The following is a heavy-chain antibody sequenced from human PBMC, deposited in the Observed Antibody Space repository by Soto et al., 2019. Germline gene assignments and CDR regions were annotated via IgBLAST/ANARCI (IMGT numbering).Heavy chain of an antibody. CDR3: ARGTYYYGSGSAARTTVTTFTFDY. Sequence: SETLSLTCAVYGGSFSGYYWSWIRQPPGKGLEWIGEINHSGSTNYNPSLKSRVTISVDTSKNQFSLKLSSVTAADTAVYYCARGTYYYGSGSAARTTVTTFTFDYWGQGTLVTVSS. CDR2: INHSGST. V-gene: IGHV4-34*01. CDR1: GGSFSGYY. D-gene: IGHD3-10*01. J-gene: IGHJ4*02.